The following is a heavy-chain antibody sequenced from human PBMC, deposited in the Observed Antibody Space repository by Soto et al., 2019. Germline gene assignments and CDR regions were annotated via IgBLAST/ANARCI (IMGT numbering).Heavy chain of an antibody. Sequence: QVQLVESGGGVVQPGRSLRLSCAASGFTFITYAMHWVRQAPGKGLEWVAVISYDGNNKYYADSVKGRFTISRDNSKNTLYLRMNSLRPEDAAVYYCARDTGIRFLEWAHYYYGMDVWGQGTTVTVSS. V-gene: IGHV3-30-3*01. D-gene: IGHD3-3*01. J-gene: IGHJ6*02. CDR2: ISYDGNNK. CDR1: GFTFITYA. CDR3: ARDTGIRFLEWAHYYYGMDV.